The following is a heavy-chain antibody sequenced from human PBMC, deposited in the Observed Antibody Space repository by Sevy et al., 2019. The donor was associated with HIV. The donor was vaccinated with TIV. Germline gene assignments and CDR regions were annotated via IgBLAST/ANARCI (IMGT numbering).Heavy chain of an antibody. J-gene: IGHJ4*02. V-gene: IGHV3-23*01. D-gene: IGHD3-22*01. CDR2: ISGSGGSGDKT. Sequence: GGFLRLSCAASGFTFSNYAMNWVRQAPGKGLEWVSGISGSGGSGDKTNYADSVKGRFTISRDDSKNSLYLQLNSLTAEDTAIYYCARKYARSGYFDYWGQGTLVTVSS. CDR1: GFTFSNYA. CDR3: ARKYARSGYFDY.